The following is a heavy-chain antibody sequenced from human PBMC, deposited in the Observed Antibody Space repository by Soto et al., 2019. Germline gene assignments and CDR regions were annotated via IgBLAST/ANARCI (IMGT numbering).Heavy chain of an antibody. D-gene: IGHD5-18*01. CDR2: IYWNDDK. CDR1: GFSLSTSGVG. V-gene: IGHV2-5*01. Sequence: QITLKESGPTLVKPTQTLTLTCTFSGFSLSTSGVGVGWIRQPPGTALEWLALIYWNDDKRYSPSLKSRLTITKDTSKNQVVLTMTNMDPVDTATYYCAHTQTADTAMEHWGQGTLVTVSS. CDR3: AHTQTADTAMEH. J-gene: IGHJ4*02.